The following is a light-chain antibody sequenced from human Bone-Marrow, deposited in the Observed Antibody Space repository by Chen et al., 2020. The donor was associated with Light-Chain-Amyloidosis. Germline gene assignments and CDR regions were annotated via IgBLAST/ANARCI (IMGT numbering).Light chain of an antibody. Sequence: DIVMTQSPESLAVSLGERATINCKSSQSVSLSSNSKNYLAWYRQKPVQPPTLLIYWASTRESGVPDRFSGSASGTDFTLTITNLQADDVAVYYCQQYYTTPWTFGQGTRVEIK. CDR1: QSVSLSSNSKNY. CDR3: QQYYTTPWT. V-gene: IGKV4-1*01. CDR2: WAS. J-gene: IGKJ1*01.